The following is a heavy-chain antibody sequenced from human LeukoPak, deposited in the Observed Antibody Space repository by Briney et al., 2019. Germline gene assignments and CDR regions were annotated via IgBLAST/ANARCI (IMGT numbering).Heavy chain of an antibody. Sequence: GGSLRLSCAASGFTFSSYWMHWVRQAPGKGLAWVSRINSDGSSTSYADSVKGRFTISRDNAKNTLYLQMNSLRAEDTAVYYCARGYYDSSGSGPLGFDYWGQGTLVTVSS. CDR3: ARGYYDSSGSGPLGFDY. V-gene: IGHV3-74*01. D-gene: IGHD3-22*01. CDR2: INSDGSST. CDR1: GFTFSSYW. J-gene: IGHJ4*02.